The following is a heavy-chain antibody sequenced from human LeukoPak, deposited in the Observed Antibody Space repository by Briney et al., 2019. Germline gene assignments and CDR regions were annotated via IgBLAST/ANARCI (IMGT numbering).Heavy chain of an antibody. D-gene: IGHD6-13*01. CDR3: ARHLYSSSWYWFDP. V-gene: IGHV5-51*01. J-gene: IGHJ5*02. CDR1: GYRFTSDW. Sequence: GESLKVSCKGSGYRFTSDWIGWVRQMPGKGLEWMGIIYPGDSDTRYSPSFQGQVTISADKSISTAYLQWSSLKASDTAMYYCARHLYSSSWYWFDPWGQGTLVTVSS. CDR2: IYPGDSDT.